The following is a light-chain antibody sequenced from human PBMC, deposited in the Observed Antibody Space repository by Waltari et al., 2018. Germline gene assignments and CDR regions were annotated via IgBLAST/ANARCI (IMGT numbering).Light chain of an antibody. CDR2: RTN. CDR3: AAWDDSLSGPV. V-gene: IGLV1-47*01. CDR1: SSNIGSNY. J-gene: IGLJ2*01. Sequence: QSVVTQPPSASGTPGQRVTISCSGSSSNIGSNYVSWFQQLPGTAPKLLIYRTNQRPSGVPDRFSGSKSGTSASLAISGLRSEDEADYYCAAWDDSLSGPVFGGGTKLTVL.